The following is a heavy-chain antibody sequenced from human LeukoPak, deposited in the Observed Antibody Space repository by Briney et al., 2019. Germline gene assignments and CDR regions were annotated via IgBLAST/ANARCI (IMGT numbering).Heavy chain of an antibody. V-gene: IGHV1-2*02. CDR2: IYRNSGGT. CDR3: ARSEQFPYYMDV. Sequence: ASVKVSCKASGYTFTGYYMHWVRQAPGQGLEWMGWIYRNSGGTNYAQKFQGRVAMTRDTSISTAYMELSRLRSDDTAVYYCARSEQFPYYMDVWGKGTTVTVSS. D-gene: IGHD6-19*01. CDR1: GYTFTGYY. J-gene: IGHJ6*03.